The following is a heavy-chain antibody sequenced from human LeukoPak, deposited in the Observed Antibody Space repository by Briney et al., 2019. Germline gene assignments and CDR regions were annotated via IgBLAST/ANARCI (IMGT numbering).Heavy chain of an antibody. D-gene: IGHD3-16*02. CDR1: GFTFSSYW. Sequence: PGGSLRLSCAASGFTFSSYWMSWIRQAPGKGLEWVAYISNSGNTIYYADSLKGRFAISRDNAKSSLYLQMNSLRAEDTAVYYCARVSFDYVWGSYRYHFFDYWGQGTLVTVSS. CDR2: ISNSGNTI. V-gene: IGHV3-11*04. CDR3: ARVSFDYVWGSYRYHFFDY. J-gene: IGHJ4*02.